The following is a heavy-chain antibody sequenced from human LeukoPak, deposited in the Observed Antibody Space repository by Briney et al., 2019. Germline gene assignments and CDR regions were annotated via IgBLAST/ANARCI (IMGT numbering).Heavy chain of an antibody. CDR1: GFTFSSYA. CDR3: ARGLNSWLVPGTDY. D-gene: IGHD6-19*01. Sequence: PGGSLRLSCAASGFTFSSYAMHWVRQAPGKGLEYVSAISSNGGSTYYANSVKGRFTISRDNSRNTLYLQMGSLRAEDMAVYYCARGLNSWLVPGTDYWGQGTLVTVSS. J-gene: IGHJ4*02. CDR2: ISSNGGST. V-gene: IGHV3-64*01.